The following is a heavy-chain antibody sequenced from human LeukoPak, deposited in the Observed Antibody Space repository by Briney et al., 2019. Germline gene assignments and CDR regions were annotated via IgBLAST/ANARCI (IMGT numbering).Heavy chain of an antibody. J-gene: IGHJ4*02. CDR3: ARDSTYYDILTGYYNHYFDY. D-gene: IGHD3-9*01. CDR2: ISAYNGNT. CDR1: GYTFTSYG. V-gene: IGHV1-18*01. Sequence: ASVKVSCKASGYTFTSYGISWVRQAPGQGLEWMGWISAYNGNTNYAQKLQGRVTMTADTSTSTAYMELRSLRSDDTAVYYCARDSTYYDILTGYYNHYFDYWGQGTLVTVSS.